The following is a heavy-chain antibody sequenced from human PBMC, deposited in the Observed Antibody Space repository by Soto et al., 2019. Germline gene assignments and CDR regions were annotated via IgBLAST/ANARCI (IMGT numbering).Heavy chain of an antibody. D-gene: IGHD6-13*01. V-gene: IGHV1-3*01. Sequence: ASVKVSCRASGYTFTSYAMHWVRQAPGQRLEWMGWINAGNGNTKYSQKFQGRVTITRDTSASTAYMELSSLRFEDTAVYYCARVGAAAGPYYFDYWGQGTLVTVSS. CDR3: ARVGAAAGPYYFDY. CDR2: INAGNGNT. CDR1: GYTFTSYA. J-gene: IGHJ4*02.